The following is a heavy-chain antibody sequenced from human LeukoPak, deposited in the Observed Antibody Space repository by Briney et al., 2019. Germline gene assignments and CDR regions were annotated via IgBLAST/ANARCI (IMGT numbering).Heavy chain of an antibody. D-gene: IGHD3-3*01. CDR3: ASEVGYRSLGY. CDR2: ITWKSHRT. V-gene: IGHV3-43*01. Sequence: SLRLSCAASGFTFYDDTMHWVRQTPGRGLKWVSFITWKSHRTHYADSVKGRFTVSRDNSKESLYLQMNSLRTEDTGLYHCASEVGYRSLGYLGQGTLVTVSS. J-gene: IGHJ4*02. CDR1: GFTFYDDT.